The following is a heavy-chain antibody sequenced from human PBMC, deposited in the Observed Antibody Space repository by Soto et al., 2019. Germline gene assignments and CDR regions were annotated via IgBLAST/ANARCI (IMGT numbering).Heavy chain of an antibody. CDR2: IIGDCGSX. V-gene: IGHV3-23*01. CDR1: GFTFSSYA. J-gene: IGHJ4*01. CDR3: AFDY. Sequence: WGSLRLSFAASGFTFSSYAMSWVRQAPGKVLECVSVIIGDCGSXXXXXXXXXXXXXXIYXXNKXXXLXXXXLIAEDTAVYYCAFDYWGHGTLVTVS.